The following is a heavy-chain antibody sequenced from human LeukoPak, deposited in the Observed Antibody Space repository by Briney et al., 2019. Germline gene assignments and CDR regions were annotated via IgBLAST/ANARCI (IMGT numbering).Heavy chain of an antibody. CDR2: ISGSGGST. V-gene: IGHV3-23*01. CDR1: GFTFSSYA. Sequence: GGSLRLSCAASGFTFSSYAMSWVRQAPGKGLEWVSAISGSGGSTYYADSVKGRFTISRDNSKNTLYLQMNSLRAEDTAVYYCARDWRDSSGKFPNDAFDIWGQGTMVTVSS. D-gene: IGHD3-22*01. J-gene: IGHJ3*02. CDR3: ARDWRDSSGKFPNDAFDI.